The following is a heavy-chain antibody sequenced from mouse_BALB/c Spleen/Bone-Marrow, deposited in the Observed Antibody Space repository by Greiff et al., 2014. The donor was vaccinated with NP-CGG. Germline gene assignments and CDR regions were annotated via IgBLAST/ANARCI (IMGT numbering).Heavy chain of an antibody. CDR1: GFSLASYG. V-gene: IGHV2-9*02. CDR3: ARGSYFYSMDY. Sequence: QVQLKESGPGLVAPSQSLSITCTISGFSLASYGVHWVRQPPGKGLEWLGVMWAGGSTNYNSALMSKLSISKDNSESQVFLKMNSLQTYDTAMYYCARGSYFYSMDYWGQGTSVTVSS. J-gene: IGHJ4*01. CDR2: MWAGGST.